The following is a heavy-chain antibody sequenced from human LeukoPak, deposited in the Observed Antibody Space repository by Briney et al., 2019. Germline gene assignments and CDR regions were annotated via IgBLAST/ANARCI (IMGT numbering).Heavy chain of an antibody. J-gene: IGHJ4*02. CDR1: GGSMNTINFY. CDR2: IYYSGST. Sequence: SETPSLTCTVSGGSMNTINFYWAWLRQPPGKGLEWIGSIYYSGSTNYNPSLKSRVTISADMSTNQFSLSLNSATAADTAVYYCARDERYGYNYNFNYWGQGTLVTVSS. CDR3: ARDERYGYNYNFNY. D-gene: IGHD5-24*01. V-gene: IGHV4-39*07.